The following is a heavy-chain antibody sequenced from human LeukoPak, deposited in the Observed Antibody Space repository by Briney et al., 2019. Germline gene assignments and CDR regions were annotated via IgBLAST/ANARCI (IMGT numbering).Heavy chain of an antibody. CDR2: ISSSSSTI. D-gene: IGHD4/OR15-4a*01. Sequence: PGGSLRLSCAASGFTFSSYSMNWVRQAPGKGLEWVSYISSSSSTIYYADSVKGRFTISRDNAKNSLYLQMNSLRAEDTAVYYCARTKTAKSRYFDYWGQGTLVTVSS. J-gene: IGHJ4*02. CDR3: ARTKTAKSRYFDY. CDR1: GFTFSSYS. V-gene: IGHV3-48*01.